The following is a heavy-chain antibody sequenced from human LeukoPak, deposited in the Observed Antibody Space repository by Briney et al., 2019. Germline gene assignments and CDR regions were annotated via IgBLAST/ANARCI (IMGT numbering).Heavy chain of an antibody. CDR2: ISHSGAT. D-gene: IGHD4-11*01. Sequence: PSETLSLTCAVSGDSITSVYWWSWVRQAPGKGLEWIGEISHSGATKHNPSHKSRVTMSVDKSKNQLSLRVNSMTAADAAVYYCVRGDNYMFDYWGQGTLVTVSS. CDR3: VRGDNYMFDY. J-gene: IGHJ4*02. CDR1: GDSITSVYW. V-gene: IGHV4-4*02.